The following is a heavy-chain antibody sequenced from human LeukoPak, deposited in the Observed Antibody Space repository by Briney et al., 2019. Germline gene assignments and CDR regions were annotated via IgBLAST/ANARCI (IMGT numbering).Heavy chain of an antibody. Sequence: PGGSLRLSCAASGFTFSSYGMHWVRQAPGKGLEWVAVMSYDGSNKYYADSVKGRFTISRDNSKNTLYLQMNSLRAEDTAVYYCASGIAVAGKNYYGMDVWGQGTTVTVSS. CDR3: ASGIAVAGKNYYGMDV. CDR1: GFTFSSYG. CDR2: MSYDGSNK. V-gene: IGHV3-30*03. J-gene: IGHJ6*02. D-gene: IGHD6-19*01.